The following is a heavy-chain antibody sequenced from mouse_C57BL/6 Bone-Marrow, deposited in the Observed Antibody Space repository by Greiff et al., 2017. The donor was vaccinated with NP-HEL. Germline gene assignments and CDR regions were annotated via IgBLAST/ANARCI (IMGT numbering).Heavy chain of an antibody. Sequence: EVQLVESGGGLVKPGGSLKLSCAASGFTFSSYAMSWVRQTPEKRLEWVATISDGGSYTYYPDNVKGRFTISRDNAKNNLYLQMSHLKSEDTAMYYCAREGLLRGFAYWGQGTLVTVSA. CDR3: AREGLLRGFAY. CDR1: GFTFSSYA. V-gene: IGHV5-4*01. CDR2: ISDGGSYT. J-gene: IGHJ3*01. D-gene: IGHD2-3*01.